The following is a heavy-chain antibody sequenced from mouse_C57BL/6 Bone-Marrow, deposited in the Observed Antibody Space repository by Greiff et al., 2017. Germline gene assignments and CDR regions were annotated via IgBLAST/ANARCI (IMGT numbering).Heavy chain of an antibody. D-gene: IGHD1-1*01. CDR3: ARRYYYGSSSYYFDY. V-gene: IGHV1-31*01. J-gene: IGHJ2*01. CDR2: IYPYNGVS. CDR1: GYSFTGYY. Sequence: SGPELVKPGASVKISCKASGYSFTGYYMHWVKQSHGNILDWIGYIYPYNGVSSYNQKFKGKATLTVDKSSSTAYMELRSLTSEDSAVYYCARRYYYGSSSYYFDYWGQGTTLTVSS.